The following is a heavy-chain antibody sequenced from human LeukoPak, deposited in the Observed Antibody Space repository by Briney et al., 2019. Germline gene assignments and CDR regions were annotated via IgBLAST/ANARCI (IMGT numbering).Heavy chain of an antibody. CDR2: IYHSGSA. D-gene: IGHD3-9*01. V-gene: IGHV4-38-2*01. CDR3: ASTAPSSDILTGPADAFDI. Sequence: PSETLSLTCAVSGYSMSRGYYWGWIRQRPGKGLDWIGSIYHSGSAYYNPSLKSRVTISVDTSKNQFSLKLSSVTAADTAVYYCASTAPSSDILTGPADAFDIWGQGTMVTVSS. CDR1: GYSMSRGYY. J-gene: IGHJ3*02.